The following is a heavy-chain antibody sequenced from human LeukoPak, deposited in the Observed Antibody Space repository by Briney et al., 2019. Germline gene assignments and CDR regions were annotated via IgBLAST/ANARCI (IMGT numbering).Heavy chain of an antibody. CDR3: ARGRGDSKGTSFDL. J-gene: IGHJ4*02. CDR2: IYHTGSA. Sequence: PSETLSLTCTVSGGSMNNYYWSWIRQSPGKGLEWVGYIYHTGSATYKPSLKSRVTLSLDTSKNQFSLRLNSVTAADTAVYYCARGRGDSKGTSFDLWGQGTPVTVSS. V-gene: IGHV4-59*01. CDR1: GGSMNNYY. D-gene: IGHD3-22*01.